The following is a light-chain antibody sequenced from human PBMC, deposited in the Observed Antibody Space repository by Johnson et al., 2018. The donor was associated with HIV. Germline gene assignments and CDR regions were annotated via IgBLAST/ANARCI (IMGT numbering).Light chain of an antibody. Sequence: QSVLTQPPSVSAAPGQKVTISCSGSSSNIGNNYVSWYQQLPGTAPKLLIHENNKRPSGIPDRFSGSKSGTSATLGITGLQTGDEADYYCATWDNSLSSGGVFGTGTKVTVL. CDR3: ATWDNSLSSGGV. V-gene: IGLV1-51*02. CDR1: SSNIGNNY. J-gene: IGLJ1*01. CDR2: ENN.